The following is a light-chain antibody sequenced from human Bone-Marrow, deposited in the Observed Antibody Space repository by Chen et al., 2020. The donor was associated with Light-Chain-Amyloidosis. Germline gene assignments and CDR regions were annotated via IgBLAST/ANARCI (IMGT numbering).Light chain of an antibody. J-gene: IGKJ4*01. CDR2: SSS. CDR3: QQYGTSPLT. CDR1: QTISSNY. Sequence: EIVLTQSPGTLSLSPGEGANLSCRASQTISSNYLTWYQQKFGQAPRLLIYSSSSRATGIPDRFTSSGSGTDFTLTINRLEPEDFAMYYCQQYGTSPLTFGGGTKVEIK. V-gene: IGKV3-20*01.